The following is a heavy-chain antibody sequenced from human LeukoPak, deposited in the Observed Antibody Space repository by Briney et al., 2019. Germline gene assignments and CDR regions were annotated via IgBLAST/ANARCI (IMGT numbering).Heavy chain of an antibody. D-gene: IGHD2-15*01. CDR3: AKGNTVVAASMEGGMDV. J-gene: IGHJ6*04. CDR2: ISWNSGSI. Sequence: GRSLRLSCAASGFTFDDYAMHWVRQAPGKGLEWVSGISWNSGSIGYADSVKGRFTISRDNAKNSLYLQLNSLRAEDMALYYCAKGNTVVAASMEGGMDVWGKGTTVTVSS. CDR1: GFTFDDYA. V-gene: IGHV3-9*03.